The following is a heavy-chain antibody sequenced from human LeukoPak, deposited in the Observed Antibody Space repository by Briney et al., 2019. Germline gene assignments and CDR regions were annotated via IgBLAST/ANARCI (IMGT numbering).Heavy chain of an antibody. Sequence: GGSLRLSCAASGFTFSIYAMSWVRQAPGKGLEWVSAISGSGGSTYYADSVKGRFTISRDNSKNTLYLQMNSLRAEDTAVYYCAKLPRSRGYPYYFDYWGQGTLVTVSS. V-gene: IGHV3-23*01. CDR3: AKLPRSRGYPYYFDY. D-gene: IGHD1-1*01. CDR2: ISGSGGST. J-gene: IGHJ4*02. CDR1: GFTFSIYA.